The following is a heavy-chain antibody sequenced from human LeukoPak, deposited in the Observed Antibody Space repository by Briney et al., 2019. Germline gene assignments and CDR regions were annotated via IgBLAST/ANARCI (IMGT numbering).Heavy chain of an antibody. V-gene: IGHV4-59*01. CDR1: GGSISDYS. Sequence: SETLSLTCTVSGGSISDYSWSWIRQPPGKGLEWIGYIYYSGSTNYNPSLKSRVTISVDTSKNQFSLKLSSVTAADTAVYYCAKGGRWFDPWGQGTLVTVSS. CDR3: AKGGRWFDP. CDR2: IYYSGST. D-gene: IGHD2-15*01. J-gene: IGHJ5*02.